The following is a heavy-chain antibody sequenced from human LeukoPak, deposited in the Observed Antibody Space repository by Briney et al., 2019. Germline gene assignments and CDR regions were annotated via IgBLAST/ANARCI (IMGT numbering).Heavy chain of an antibody. V-gene: IGHV3-43*02. Sequence: GGSLRLSCAASGFTFDDYATHWVRQAPGKGLEWVSLISGDGGSTYYADSVKGRFTISRDNSKNSLYLQMNSLRTEDTALYYCAKDMRRGWYYYDSSGYYYDSCFDYWGQGTLVTVSS. CDR3: AKDMRRGWYYYDSSGYYYDSCFDY. CDR1: GFTFDDYA. CDR2: ISGDGGST. D-gene: IGHD3-22*01. J-gene: IGHJ4*02.